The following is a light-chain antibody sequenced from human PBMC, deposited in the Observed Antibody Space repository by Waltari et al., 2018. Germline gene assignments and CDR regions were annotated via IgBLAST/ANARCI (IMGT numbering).Light chain of an antibody. CDR1: SSDAGAYDY. CDR3: SSYAGSNNLV. J-gene: IGLJ2*01. V-gene: IGLV2-8*01. CDR2: EVS. Sequence: QSALTQPPSASGSPGQSVTISCTGTSSDAGAYDYVSWYQHHPGKAPKLLISEVSKRPSGVPDRFSGSRSGNTASLTVSGLQAEDEADYYCSSYAGSNNLVFGGGTKLTVL.